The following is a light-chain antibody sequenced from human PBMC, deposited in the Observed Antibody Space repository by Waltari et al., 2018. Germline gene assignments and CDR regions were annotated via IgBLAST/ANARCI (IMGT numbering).Light chain of an antibody. Sequence: IVMTQSPATLSLSPGESAPLSCRASQSVRSTFAWFQQKPGQPPRLLIYGTSTRATGIPARFTGSGSGTEFSLTISSLQPEDFATYYCQQYDYWTWTFGQGTRVETK. CDR1: QSVRST. V-gene: IGKV3D-15*01. CDR3: QQYDYWTWT. J-gene: IGKJ1*01. CDR2: GTS.